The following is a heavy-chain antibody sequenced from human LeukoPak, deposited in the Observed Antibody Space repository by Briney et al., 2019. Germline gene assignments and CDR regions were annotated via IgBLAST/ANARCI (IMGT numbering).Heavy chain of an antibody. CDR2: IYTSGST. D-gene: IGHD6-13*01. Sequence: SETLSLTCTVSGGSISSYYWSWIRQPAGEGLEWIGRIYTSGSTNYNPSLKSRVTISVDTSKNQFSLKLSSVTAADTAVYYCARQIAADTPVYSSSWYFDRWGRRTLVTVSS. CDR3: ARQIAADTPVYSSSWYFDR. CDR1: GGSISSYY. J-gene: IGHJ2*01. V-gene: IGHV4-4*07.